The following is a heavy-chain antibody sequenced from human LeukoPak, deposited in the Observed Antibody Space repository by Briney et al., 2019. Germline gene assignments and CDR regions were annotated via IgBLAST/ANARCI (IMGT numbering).Heavy chain of an antibody. D-gene: IGHD2-15*01. V-gene: IGHV3-21*01. CDR3: ARTDLDCSGGSCPDY. Sequence: GGSLRLSCAASGFTFSSYGMHWVRQAPGKGLEWVSSISSSSSYVYYADSVKGRFTISRDNAKNSLYLQMNSLRAEDTAVYYCARTDLDCSGGSCPDYWGQGTLVTVSS. CDR1: GFTFSSYG. J-gene: IGHJ4*02. CDR2: ISSSSSYV.